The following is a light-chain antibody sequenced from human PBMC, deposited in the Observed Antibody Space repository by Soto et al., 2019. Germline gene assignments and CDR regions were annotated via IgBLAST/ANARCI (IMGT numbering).Light chain of an antibody. CDR1: QSISTA. J-gene: IGKJ1*01. Sequence: DIQMTQSPSTLSASVADRVTITCRASQSISTALAWYQKKAGEAPKLLIYKASTLESGVPSRFSDSGSGTEFTLTISRLQPDDVATYYCQQYKSYWTFGQGTKVEIK. CDR3: QQYKSYWT. CDR2: KAS. V-gene: IGKV1-5*03.